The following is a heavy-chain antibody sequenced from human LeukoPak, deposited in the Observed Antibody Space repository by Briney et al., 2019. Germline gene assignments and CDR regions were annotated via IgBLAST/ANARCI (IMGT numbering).Heavy chain of an antibody. D-gene: IGHD2-2*03. CDR3: ATHGSAHYYMDV. J-gene: IGHJ6*03. V-gene: IGHV3-23*01. CDR1: GFTFSTYA. Sequence: GGSLRLSCGASGFTFSTYAMNWVRQAPGKGLEWVSVISVSGLSTYYGDSVKGRFTISGGNSKNTLYLQMNSLRAEDTAVYYCATHGSAHYYMDVWGKGTTVTISS. CDR2: ISVSGLST.